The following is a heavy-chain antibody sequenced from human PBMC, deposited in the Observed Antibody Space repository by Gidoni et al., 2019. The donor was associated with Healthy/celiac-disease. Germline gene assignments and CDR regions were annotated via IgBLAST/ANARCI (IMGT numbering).Heavy chain of an antibody. CDR2: IFSNDEK. J-gene: IGHJ4*02. V-gene: IGHV2-26*01. CDR1: GFSLSNARMG. Sequence: QVTLKESGPVLVKPTETLTLTCPVSGFSLSNARMGVSWIRQPPGKALEWLAHIFSNDEKSYSTSLKSRLTISKDTSKSQVVLTMTNMDPVDTATYYCARIRSYYDILTGYYPDYWGQGTLVTVSS. CDR3: ARIRSYYDILTGYYPDY. D-gene: IGHD3-9*01.